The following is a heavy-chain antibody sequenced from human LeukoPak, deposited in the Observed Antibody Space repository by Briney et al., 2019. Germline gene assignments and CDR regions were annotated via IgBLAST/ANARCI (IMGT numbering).Heavy chain of an antibody. V-gene: IGHV4-30-2*01. J-gene: IGHJ4*02. D-gene: IGHD1-14*01. CDR3: ARVSTLNRYFDY. CDR2: IYHSGST. Sequence: SQTLSLTCAVSGGSISSGGYSWSWIRQPPGKGLEWIGYIYHSGSTYYNPSLKSRVTISVDRSKNQFSLKLSSVTAADKAVYYCARVSTLNRYFDYWGQGTLVTVSS. CDR1: GGSISSGGYS.